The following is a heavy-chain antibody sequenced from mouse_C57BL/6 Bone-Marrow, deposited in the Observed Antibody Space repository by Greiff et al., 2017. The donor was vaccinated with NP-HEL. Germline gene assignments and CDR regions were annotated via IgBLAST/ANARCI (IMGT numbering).Heavy chain of an antibody. V-gene: IGHV5-17*01. CDR3: ARRRDYDGGGYYAMDY. D-gene: IGHD2-4*01. CDR1: GFTFSDYG. Sequence: EVQGVESGGGLVKPGGSLKLSCAASGFTFSDYGMHWVRQAPEKGLEWVAYISSGSSTIYYADTVKGRFTISRDNAKNTLFLQMTSLRSEDTAMYYCARRRDYDGGGYYAMDYWGQGTSVTVSS. J-gene: IGHJ4*01. CDR2: ISSGSSTI.